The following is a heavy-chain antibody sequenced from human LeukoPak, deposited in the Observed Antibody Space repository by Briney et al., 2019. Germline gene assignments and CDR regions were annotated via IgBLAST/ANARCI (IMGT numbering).Heavy chain of an antibody. D-gene: IGHD2-2*01. CDR2: NNAGNGNT. J-gene: IGHJ4*02. V-gene: IGHV1-3*01. CDR3: TRGIWSSHNKDYYFDY. CDR1: GYTFTNYA. Sequence: ASVKVSCKASGYTFTNYAMNWVRQAPGQRLEWMGWNNAGNGNTKSSQRFQDRVTITRDTSASTAYMELNSLRSEDTAVYYCTRGIWSSHNKDYYFDYWGQGSLVTVSS.